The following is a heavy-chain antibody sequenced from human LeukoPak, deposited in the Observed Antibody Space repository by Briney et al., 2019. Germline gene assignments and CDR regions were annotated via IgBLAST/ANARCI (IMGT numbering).Heavy chain of an antibody. CDR1: DGSFSGYY. V-gene: IGHV4-34*01. CDR2: INHSGST. D-gene: IGHD3-10*01. Sequence: SETLSLTCAVYDGSFSGYYWSWIRQPPGKGLEWIGEINHSGSTNYNPSLKSRVTISVDTSKNQFSLKLSSVTAADTAVYYCARGANGSGSYSTGNYGMDVWGQGTTVTVSS. CDR3: ARGANGSGSYSTGNYGMDV. J-gene: IGHJ6*02.